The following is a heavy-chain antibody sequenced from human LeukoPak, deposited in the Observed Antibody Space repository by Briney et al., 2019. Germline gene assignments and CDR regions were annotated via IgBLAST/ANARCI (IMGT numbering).Heavy chain of an antibody. Sequence: GGSLRLSCAASGFTFSNYGMHWVRQAPGKGLEWVAVIWYDGSNKYCADSVKGRFTISRDNSKNTLYLQMNSLRADDTAVYYCARVGKAARSEWFDPWGQGTLVTVSS. J-gene: IGHJ5*02. V-gene: IGHV3-33*01. D-gene: IGHD6-6*01. CDR1: GFTFSNYG. CDR3: ARVGKAARSEWFDP. CDR2: IWYDGSNK.